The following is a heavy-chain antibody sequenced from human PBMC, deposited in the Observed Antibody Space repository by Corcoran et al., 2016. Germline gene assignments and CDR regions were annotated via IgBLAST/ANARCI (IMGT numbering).Heavy chain of an antibody. V-gene: IGHV3-15*01. J-gene: IGHJ4*02. CDR2: IKSKTDGGTT. D-gene: IGHD3-10*01. Sequence: EVQLVESGGGLVKPGGSLRLSCAASGFTFSNAWMSWVRQAPGKGLEWVGRIKSKTDGGTTDYAAPVKGRFTISREDSKNTLYLQMNSLKTEDTAVYYCTTAPGGGYFAYWGQGTLVTVSS. CDR1: GFTFSNAW. CDR3: TTAPGGGYFAY.